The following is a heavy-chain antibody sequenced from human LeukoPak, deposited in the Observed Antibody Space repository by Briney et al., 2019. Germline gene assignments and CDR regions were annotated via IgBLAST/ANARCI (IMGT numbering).Heavy chain of an antibody. Sequence: QPGGSLRLSCAASGSPFSSYTMSGGRQAPGKGLEGVLGIRGSGGSTNYATSVNGRVTISRDNSKHTVYLQMSSLRAEDTALYFCVRGYSFGPYGMDVWGERTTVTVSS. CDR2: IRGSGGST. J-gene: IGHJ6*04. V-gene: IGHV3-23*01. D-gene: IGHD2-15*01. CDR3: VRGYSFGPYGMDV. CDR1: GSPFSSYT.